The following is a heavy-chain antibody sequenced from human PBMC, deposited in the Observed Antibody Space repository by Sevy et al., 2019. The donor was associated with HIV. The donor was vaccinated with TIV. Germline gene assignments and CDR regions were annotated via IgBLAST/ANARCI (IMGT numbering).Heavy chain of an antibody. J-gene: IGHJ4*02. CDR1: GYAFIRNN. CDR3: SRALAQDWSFDY. CDR2: VYPKGGST. V-gene: IGHV1-46*01. Sequence: ASVKVSCKTSGYAFIRNNMHWVRQAPGQGLEWMGIVYPKGGSTSYTQKFQASVTLTTDAFTNTLYMELTSLRSDDTAVYYCSRALAQDWSFDYWGQGTLVTASS. D-gene: IGHD1-1*01.